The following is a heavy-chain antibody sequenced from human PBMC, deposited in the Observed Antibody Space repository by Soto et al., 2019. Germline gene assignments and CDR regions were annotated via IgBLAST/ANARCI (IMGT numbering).Heavy chain of an antibody. J-gene: IGHJ4*02. D-gene: IGHD3-3*01. CDR2: ISGSGGST. Sequence: GGSLRLSCAASGFIFSSYAMSWVRQAPGKGLEWVSAISGSGGSTYYADSVKGRFTISRDNSKNTLYLQMNSLRAEDTAVYYCAKVPEPPKYDFWSGYYFDYWGQGTLVTVSS. V-gene: IGHV3-23*01. CDR1: GFIFSSYA. CDR3: AKVPEPPKYDFWSGYYFDY.